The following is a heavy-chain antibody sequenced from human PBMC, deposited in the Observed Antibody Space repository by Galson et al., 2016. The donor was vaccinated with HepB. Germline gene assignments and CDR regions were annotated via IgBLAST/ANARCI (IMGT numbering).Heavy chain of an antibody. CDR1: RLSFSDYP. D-gene: IGHD1-14*01. Sequence: SLRLSCAASRLSFSDYPMHWVRQAPGRGLEWVAFISYDGSTKYYSDSVKGRVTISRDNSNNTLYLQVNSLRAEDTAVYYCAREGWNHIIDYWGQGTPVIVSS. J-gene: IGHJ4*02. CDR3: AREGWNHIIDY. CDR2: ISYDGSTK. V-gene: IGHV3-30-3*01.